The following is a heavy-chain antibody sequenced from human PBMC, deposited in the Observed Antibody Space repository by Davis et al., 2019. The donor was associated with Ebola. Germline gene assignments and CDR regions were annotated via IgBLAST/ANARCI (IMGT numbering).Heavy chain of an antibody. J-gene: IGHJ4*02. V-gene: IGHV3-48*02. D-gene: IGHD2-2*01. CDR1: GFTFSSYS. Sequence: PGGSLRLSCAASGFTFSSYSMNWVRQAPGKGLEWVSYISSSSSTIYYADSVKGRFTISRDNAKNSLYLQMNSLRDEDTAVYYCARGYCSSTSCYLADYWGQGTLVTVSS. CDR2: ISSSSSTI. CDR3: ARGYCSSTSCYLADY.